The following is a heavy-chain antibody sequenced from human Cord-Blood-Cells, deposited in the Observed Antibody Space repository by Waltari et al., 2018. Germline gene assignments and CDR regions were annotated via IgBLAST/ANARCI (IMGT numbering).Heavy chain of an antibody. V-gene: IGHV1-69*01. CDR3: ARGGDGYKLYYYYGMDV. J-gene: IGHJ6*02. Sequence: QVQLVQSGAEVKKTGSSVKVSCKASGGTFSSYAIRRVRQAPGKGLEWMGGIIPILGTANYAQKFQGRVTITADESTSTAYMELSSLRSEDTAVYYCARGGDGYKLYYYYGMDVWGQGTTVTVSS. CDR2: IIPILGTA. D-gene: IGHD5-12*01. CDR1: GGTFSSYA.